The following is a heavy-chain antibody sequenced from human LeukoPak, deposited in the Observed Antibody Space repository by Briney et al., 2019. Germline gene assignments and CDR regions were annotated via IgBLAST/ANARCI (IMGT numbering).Heavy chain of an antibody. CDR1: GGSISSSSYY. CDR3: ARDHNQYYYGSGVSGGWFDP. J-gene: IGHJ5*02. CDR2: IYYSGST. D-gene: IGHD3-10*01. V-gene: IGHV4-39*07. Sequence: SETLSLTCIVSGGSISSSSYYWGWIRQPPGKELEWIGSIYYSGSTHYNPSLKSRVTISVDMSKNQFSLKLSSVTAADTAVYYCARDHNQYYYGSGVSGGWFDPWGQGTLVTVSS.